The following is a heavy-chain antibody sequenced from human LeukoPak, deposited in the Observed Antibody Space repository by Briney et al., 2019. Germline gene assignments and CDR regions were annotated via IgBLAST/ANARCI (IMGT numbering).Heavy chain of an antibody. D-gene: IGHD3-3*01. CDR1: GFTFSSYS. Sequence: GGSLRLSCAASGFTFSSYSMNWVRQAPGKGLEWVSSISSSSSYIYYADSVKGRFTISRDNAKNSLYLQMNSLRAEDTAVYYCARDQFFGVADLAYWGQGTLVTVSS. CDR2: ISSSSSYI. J-gene: IGHJ4*02. V-gene: IGHV3-21*01. CDR3: ARDQFFGVADLAY.